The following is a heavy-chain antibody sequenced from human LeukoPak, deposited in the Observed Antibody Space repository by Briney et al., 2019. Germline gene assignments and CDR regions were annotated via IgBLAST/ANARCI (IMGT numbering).Heavy chain of an antibody. J-gene: IGHJ4*02. Sequence: PSRTLSLTCTVSGGSISSGGYYWSWIRQHPGKGLEWIGYIYYSGSPYYHPSLKSRVTISLDTSKNQFSLKLSSVTAADTAVYYCARWAMVRNYHFDYWGQGTLVTVSS. CDR1: GGSISSGGYY. CDR3: ARWAMVRNYHFDY. V-gene: IGHV4-31*03. D-gene: IGHD3-10*01. CDR2: IYYSGSP.